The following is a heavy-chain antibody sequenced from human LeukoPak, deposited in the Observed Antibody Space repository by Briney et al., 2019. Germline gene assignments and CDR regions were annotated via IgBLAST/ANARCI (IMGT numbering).Heavy chain of an antibody. J-gene: IGHJ4*01. CDR2: INPNSGGT. Sequence: GASVKVSCKASGYTLTGYYMHWVRQAPGQGLEWMGWINPNSGGTNYAQKFQGRVTVTRDTSISTAYMELSRLRSDDTAVYYCASVYSSGWYFDYWGQGTLVTVSS. V-gene: IGHV1-2*02. CDR1: GYTLTGYY. CDR3: ASVYSSGWYFDY. D-gene: IGHD6-19*01.